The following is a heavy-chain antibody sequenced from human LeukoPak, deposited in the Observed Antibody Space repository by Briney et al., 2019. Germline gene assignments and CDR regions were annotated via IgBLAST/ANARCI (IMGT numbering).Heavy chain of an antibody. CDR2: ISGSGGST. V-gene: IGHV3-23*01. Sequence: GGSLRLSCAASGFTFSSYAMSWVRQAPGKGLEWVSAISGSGGSTYYADSVKGRFTISRDNSKNTRYLQMNSLRAEDTAVYYCARMPGSIAVADYFDYWGQGTLVTVSS. D-gene: IGHD6-19*01. CDR1: GFTFSSYA. CDR3: ARMPGSIAVADYFDY. J-gene: IGHJ4*02.